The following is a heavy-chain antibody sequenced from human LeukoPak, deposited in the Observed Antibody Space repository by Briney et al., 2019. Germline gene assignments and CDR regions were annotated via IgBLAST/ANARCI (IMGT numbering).Heavy chain of an antibody. CDR1: GGSISSYY. Sequence: PSETLSLTCTVSGGSISSYYWSWIRQPPGKGLEWIGYIYYSGSTNYNPSLKSRVTISVDTSKNQFSLKLSSVTAADTAVYYCARDRPYYYPLDYYYGMDVWGQGTTVTVSS. CDR2: IYYSGST. J-gene: IGHJ6*02. D-gene: IGHD3-10*01. V-gene: IGHV4-59*01. CDR3: ARDRPYYYPLDYYYGMDV.